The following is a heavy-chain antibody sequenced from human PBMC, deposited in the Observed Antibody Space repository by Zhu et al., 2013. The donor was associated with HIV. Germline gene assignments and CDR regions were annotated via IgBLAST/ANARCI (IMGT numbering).Heavy chain of an antibody. D-gene: IGHD1-1*01. CDR2: MHYRNGDT. CDR1: GYTFTGYY. J-gene: IGHJ3*01. V-gene: IGHV1-2*02. CDR3: AREWSMPTDFDTLDL. Sequence: QVQLVQSGTEVKKPGASVKVSCKASGYTFTGYYMHWVRQAPGQGLEWLGWMHYRNGDTNYGQKFQGRVTMTRDTSINTVYMELSRLISDDTAVYYCAREWSMPTDFDTLDLWGQGTTVIVS.